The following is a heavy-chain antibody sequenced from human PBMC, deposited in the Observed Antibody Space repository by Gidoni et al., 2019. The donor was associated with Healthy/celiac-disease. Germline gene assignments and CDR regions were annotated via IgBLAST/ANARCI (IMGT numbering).Heavy chain of an antibody. V-gene: IGHV5-51*01. Sequence: EVQLVQSGAEVKKPGESLKISCKGSGYSFTSYWIGWVRQMPGKGREWMGIIYPGELDTRDSPSFQGQGTIAADKAISTAYLQWISLKASDTAMYYCARHAHGAAVVTYWYFDLWGRGTLVTVSS. CDR2: IYPGELDT. J-gene: IGHJ2*01. D-gene: IGHD3-22*01. CDR1: GYSFTSYW. CDR3: ARHAHGAAVVTYWYFDL.